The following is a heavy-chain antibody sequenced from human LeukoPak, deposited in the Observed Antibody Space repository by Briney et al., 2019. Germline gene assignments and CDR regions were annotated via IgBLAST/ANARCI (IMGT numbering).Heavy chain of an antibody. CDR3: ARDITGYCSGGSCYMRDNWFDP. CDR2: IWYDGSNK. J-gene: IGHJ5*02. D-gene: IGHD2-15*01. Sequence: QPGGSLRLSCAASGFTFSSYAMSWVRQAPGKGLEWVAVIWYDGSNKYYADSVKGRFTISRDNSKNTLYLQMNSLRAEDTAVYYCARDITGYCSGGSCYMRDNWFDPWGQGTLVTVSS. V-gene: IGHV3-33*08. CDR1: GFTFSSYA.